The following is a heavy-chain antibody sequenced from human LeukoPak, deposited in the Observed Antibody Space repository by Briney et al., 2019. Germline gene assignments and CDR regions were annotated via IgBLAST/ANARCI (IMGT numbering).Heavy chain of an antibody. CDR3: AKVLRYFDWLSSFDY. CDR1: GFTLSSYA. V-gene: IGHV3-23*01. Sequence: PGGSLRLSCAASGFTLSSYAMSWVRQAPGKGLEWVSAISGSGGSTYYADSVKGRFTISRDNSKNTLYLQMNSLRAEDTAVYYCAKVLRYFDWLSSFDYWGQGTLVTVSS. D-gene: IGHD3-9*01. CDR2: ISGSGGST. J-gene: IGHJ4*02.